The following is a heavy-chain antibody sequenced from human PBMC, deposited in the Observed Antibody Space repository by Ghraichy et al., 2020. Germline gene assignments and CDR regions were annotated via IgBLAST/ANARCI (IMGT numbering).Heavy chain of an antibody. J-gene: IGHJ5*02. CDR1: GGSISSGSYY. Sequence: SQTLSLTCTVSGGSISSGSYYWSWIRQPAGKGLEWIGRIYTSGSTNYNPSLKSRVTISVDTSKNQFSLKLSSVTAADTVVYYCARLDLSGTPYNWFDPWGQGTLVTVSS. CDR2: IYTSGST. D-gene: IGHD3-10*01. V-gene: IGHV4-61*02. CDR3: ARLDLSGTPYNWFDP.